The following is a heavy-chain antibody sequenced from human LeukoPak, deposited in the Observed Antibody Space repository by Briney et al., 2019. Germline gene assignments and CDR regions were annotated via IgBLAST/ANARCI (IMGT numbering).Heavy chain of an antibody. V-gene: IGHV3-74*01. CDR1: GFTFSSYW. Sequence: PGGSLRLSCAASGFTFSSYWMHWVRQAPGKGLVWVSRINSDGSSTSYADSVKGRFTISRDNAKNTLYLQMNSLRAEDTAVYYCAKDWGEYFDYVWGSFMSFDSWGQGTLVTVSS. D-gene: IGHD3-16*01. CDR2: INSDGSST. CDR3: AKDWGEYFDYVWGSFMSFDS. J-gene: IGHJ4*02.